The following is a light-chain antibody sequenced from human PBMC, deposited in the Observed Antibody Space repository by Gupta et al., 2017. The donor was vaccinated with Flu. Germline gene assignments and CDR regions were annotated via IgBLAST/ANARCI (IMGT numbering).Light chain of an antibody. Sequence: DIQMTQAPSTLSASVGDRVTITCRASQSVSGLLAWYQQKQGEAPRLLIHKASSLRTEVPSRFSGSGSGTEFTLTISSVQPEDFATYYCQQYSGYSVTFGQETRLDIK. J-gene: IGKJ5*01. V-gene: IGKV1-5*03. CDR1: QSVSGL. CDR2: KAS. CDR3: QQYSGYSVT.